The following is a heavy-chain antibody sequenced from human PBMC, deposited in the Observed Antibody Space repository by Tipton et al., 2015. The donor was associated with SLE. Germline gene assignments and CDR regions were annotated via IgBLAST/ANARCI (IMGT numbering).Heavy chain of an antibody. D-gene: IGHD3-16*01. CDR1: GDSISGHY. CDR2: IHYSGSP. V-gene: IGHV4-59*11. Sequence: TLSLTCTVSGDSISGHYWSWIRQSPGKGLEWIAYIHYSGSPSYNPSLESRVTILVDTSKNQFSLKLNSVTAADTAVYYCARRPMGLAAFDIWGQGTVVTVSS. CDR3: ARRPMGLAAFDI. J-gene: IGHJ3*02.